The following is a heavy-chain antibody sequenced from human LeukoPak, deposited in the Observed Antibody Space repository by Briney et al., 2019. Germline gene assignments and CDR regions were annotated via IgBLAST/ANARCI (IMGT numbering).Heavy chain of an antibody. CDR2: INGNGGST. V-gene: IGHV3-43*02. CDR1: GFNLDEYP. D-gene: IGHD3-10*01. Sequence: PGGSLRLSCAASGFNLDEYPMHWVRQAPGKGLEWVAAINGNGGSTDYADSVKGRCTISRDNNKNSLFLQMNSLRTEGTALYYCAKFYGSGTYYNNYFDFWGRGTLVTVSS. CDR3: AKFYGSGTYYNNYFDF. J-gene: IGHJ4*02.